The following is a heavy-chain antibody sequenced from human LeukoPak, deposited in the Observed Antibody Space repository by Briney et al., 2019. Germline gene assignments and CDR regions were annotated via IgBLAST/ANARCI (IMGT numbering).Heavy chain of an antibody. CDR1: GYTFTSYG. D-gene: IGHD7-27*01. V-gene: IGHV1-18*01. J-gene: IGHJ5*02. Sequence: GASVKVSCKASGYTFTSYGISWVRQAPGQGPECMGWITSYNGDTNYAQKLQGRVTMTTDTSTSTAYMELRSLRSDDTAMYYCARGSVTGEGWFDPWGQGTLVTVSS. CDR2: ITSYNGDT. CDR3: ARGSVTGEGWFDP.